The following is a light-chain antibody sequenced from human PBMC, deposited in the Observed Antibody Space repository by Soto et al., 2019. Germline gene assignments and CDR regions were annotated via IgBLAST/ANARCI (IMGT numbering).Light chain of an antibody. CDR3: QHYNDFSWT. CDR1: QGISSF. Sequence: DIQLTQSPSFLSASIGDRVTITCRASQGISSFLAWYQQKPGEAPKLMIHTASTLQSGVPSRFSGSGSGTEFTLTISSLQPDDSATYYCQHYNDFSWTFGQGTKVEIK. J-gene: IGKJ1*01. CDR2: TAS. V-gene: IGKV1-9*01.